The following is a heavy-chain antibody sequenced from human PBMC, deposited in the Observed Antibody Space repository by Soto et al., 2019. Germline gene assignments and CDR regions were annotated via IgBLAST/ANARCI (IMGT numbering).Heavy chain of an antibody. CDR3: AKDGLADGTPYSWYFDL. CDR1: GFTFSTYS. V-gene: IGHV3-23*01. CDR2: ISGSGQST. Sequence: PGGSLRLSCAASGFTFSTYSMSWVRQAPGKGLEWVSVISGSGQSTEYADSVRGRFTVSRDNSKNTVSLQMNSVRAEDTALYYCAKDGLADGTPYSWYFDLWGRGTLVTVSS. D-gene: IGHD6-13*01. J-gene: IGHJ2*01.